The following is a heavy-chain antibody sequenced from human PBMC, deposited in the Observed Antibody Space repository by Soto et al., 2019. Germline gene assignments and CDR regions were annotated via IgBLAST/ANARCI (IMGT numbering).Heavy chain of an antibody. CDR1: GFTFSSYA. D-gene: IGHD6-19*01. Sequence: EVQLLESGGGLVQPGGSLRLSCAASGFTFSSYAMSWVRQAPGKGLEWVSAISGSGGSTYYADSVKGRFTISRDNSKNTMYLQMNSVRADDTAVYCCAKDLGSSGWYYFDYWGQETLVTVSS. CDR3: AKDLGSSGWYYFDY. V-gene: IGHV3-23*01. J-gene: IGHJ4*02. CDR2: ISGSGGST.